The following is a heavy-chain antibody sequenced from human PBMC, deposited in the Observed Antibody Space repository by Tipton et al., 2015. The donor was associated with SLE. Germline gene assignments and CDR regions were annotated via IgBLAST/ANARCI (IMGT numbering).Heavy chain of an antibody. CDR3: AKSQGLTLLRGEDIDY. D-gene: IGHD2-15*01. Sequence: QLVQSGGGLVQPGGSLRLSCAASGFTFSSYAMSWVRQAPGKGLEWVSAISGSGGSTYYADSVKGRFTISRDNYKNTLYLQMNSLSAEDTAVYYCAKSQGLTLLRGEDIDYWGQGTQATVSS. CDR2: ISGSGGST. J-gene: IGHJ4*02. V-gene: IGHV3-23*04. CDR1: GFTFSSYA.